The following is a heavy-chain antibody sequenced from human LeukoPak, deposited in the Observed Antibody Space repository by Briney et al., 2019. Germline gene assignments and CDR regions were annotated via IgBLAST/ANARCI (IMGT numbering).Heavy chain of an antibody. CDR1: GYTFTSYG. V-gene: IGHV1-18*01. CDR3: TRGLVDTAMVLIRD. D-gene: IGHD5-18*01. J-gene: IGHJ4*02. Sequence: APVKLSCKASGYTFTSYGISWVRQAPGQPLEGMGWISAYNGNTNYSQKLQGRVTLTTDTSTSTAYIELRSLRSDDTAVYYCTRGLVDTAMVLIRDWGQGTLVTVSS. CDR2: ISAYNGNT.